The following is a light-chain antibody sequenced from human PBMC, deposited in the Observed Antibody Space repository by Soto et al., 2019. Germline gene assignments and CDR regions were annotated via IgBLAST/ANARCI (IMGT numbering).Light chain of an antibody. CDR3: QKYNTAPLT. CDR1: QDISVY. Sequence: DIQMTQSPSSLSASVGDRVTITCRASQDISVYLAWYQQKPGKVPKLVIYSSFNLQSGVPFRFSGRGSGTDFTLTISSLQPEDVATYYCQKYNTAPLTIGQGTRLEIK. J-gene: IGKJ5*01. V-gene: IGKV1-27*01. CDR2: SSF.